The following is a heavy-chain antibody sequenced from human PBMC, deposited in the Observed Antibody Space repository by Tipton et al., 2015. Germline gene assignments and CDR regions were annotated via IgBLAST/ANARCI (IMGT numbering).Heavy chain of an antibody. CDR3: ASRGAGTSHYAMDV. V-gene: IGHV4-59*12. Sequence: TLSLTCSVSSDSISKYYWSWIRQPPGKGLEWIGYISYTETSHYNPSLKSRVTISVDTSKNQFSLKLTSVTAADTAVYYCASRGAGTSHYAMDVWGQGTTVTVSS. CDR1: SDSISKYY. CDR2: ISYTETS. D-gene: IGHD6-19*01. J-gene: IGHJ6*02.